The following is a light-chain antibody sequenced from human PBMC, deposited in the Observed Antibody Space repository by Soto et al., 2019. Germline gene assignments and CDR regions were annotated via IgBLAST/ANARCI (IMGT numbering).Light chain of an antibody. CDR2: EVT. CDR3: SSLTPYNTRV. V-gene: IGLV2-14*01. J-gene: IGLJ1*01. CDR1: SSEVGGYNF. Sequence: QSVLTQPASVSGSPGQSTAISCSGNSSEVGGYNFVSWYQQHPGEAPKLILHEVTNRPSGVSDRFSGSKSGNTASLTISWLQADDEADYYCSSLTPYNTRVFGSATKVPVL.